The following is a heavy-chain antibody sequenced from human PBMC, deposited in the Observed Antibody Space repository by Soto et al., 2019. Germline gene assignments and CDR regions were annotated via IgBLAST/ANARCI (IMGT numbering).Heavy chain of an antibody. J-gene: IGHJ6*03. D-gene: IGHD3-10*01. V-gene: IGHV3-21*01. CDR2: ISSSSSYI. Sequence: EVQLVESGGGLVKPGGSLRLSCAASGFTFSSYSMNWVRQAPGKGLEWVSSISSSSSYIYYADSVKGRFTISRDNAKNSLYLQMNSLRAEDTAVYYCARPPLTELYYYYYYMDVWGKGTTVTVSS. CDR3: ARPPLTELYYYYYYMDV. CDR1: GFTFSSYS.